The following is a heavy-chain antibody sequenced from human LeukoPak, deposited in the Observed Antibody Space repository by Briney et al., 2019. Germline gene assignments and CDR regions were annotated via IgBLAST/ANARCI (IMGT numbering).Heavy chain of an antibody. CDR2: IRYDGRNK. CDR1: GFTFSSYG. CDR3: ATRSRGWELVALFDY. V-gene: IGHV3-30*02. J-gene: IGHJ4*02. D-gene: IGHD1-26*01. Sequence: GGSLRLSCAASGFTFSSYGMLWVRQAPGKGLEWVAFIRYDGRNKYYADSVKGRFTISRDNSKNTLYLQMNSLRAEDTAVYYCATRSRGWELVALFDYWGQGTLVTVSS.